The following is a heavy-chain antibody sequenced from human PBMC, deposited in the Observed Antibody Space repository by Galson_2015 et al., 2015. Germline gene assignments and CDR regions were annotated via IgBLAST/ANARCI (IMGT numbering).Heavy chain of an antibody. J-gene: IGHJ2*01. CDR3: ARVATAGIAVAVVLGSGRHFDL. CDR1: GGSIGNSNW. D-gene: IGHD6-19*01. Sequence: LSLTCAVSGGSIGNSNWWSWALQPPRKGLEWIGELYHSGSTKYNPSLKSRVTISVDKSKNQFSLKMTSATAADTAVYYCARVATAGIAVAVVLGSGRHFDLWGRGSLVPVSS. CDR2: LYHSGST. V-gene: IGHV4-4*02.